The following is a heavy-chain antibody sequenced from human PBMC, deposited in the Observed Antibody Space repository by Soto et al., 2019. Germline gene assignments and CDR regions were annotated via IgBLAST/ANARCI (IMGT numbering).Heavy chain of an antibody. D-gene: IGHD3-10*01. Sequence: QVQLLQSGAEVRKPGASVKVSCKASGYKFTDYSIQWVRQAPGQGLEWVGWISPNNGGTNYARKFQGRVTLSRDTSNSTAYGELNRMRSDDTAVYYCARSIWFGETLKNGMDVWGQGTTVTVSS. CDR1: GYKFTDYS. V-gene: IGHV1-2*07. CDR3: ARSIWFGETLKNGMDV. J-gene: IGHJ6*02. CDR2: ISPNNGGT.